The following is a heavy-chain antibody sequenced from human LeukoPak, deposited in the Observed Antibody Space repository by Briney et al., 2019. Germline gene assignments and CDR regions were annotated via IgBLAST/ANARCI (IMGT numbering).Heavy chain of an antibody. CDR1: GFTFSNFA. J-gene: IGHJ2*01. D-gene: IGHD5-12*01. Sequence: GGSLRLSCAASGFTFSNFAMTWVRQAPGKGLEWVSVISTSGTYYAESVKGRCTISGDNSKNTLYLQMNSLRAGDTAVYYCARVQLGGSWFFELWGRGTLVTVSS. V-gene: IGHV3-23*01. CDR3: ARVQLGGSWFFEL. CDR2: ISTSGT.